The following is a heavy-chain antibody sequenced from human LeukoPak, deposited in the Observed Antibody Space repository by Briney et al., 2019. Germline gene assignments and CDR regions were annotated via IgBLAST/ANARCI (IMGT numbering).Heavy chain of an antibody. CDR3: ARPHLTDSYYYYYYMDV. CDR2: INHSGST. D-gene: IGHD5-18*01. CDR1: GGSFSGYY. V-gene: IGHV4-34*01. Sequence: PSETLSLTCAVYGGSFSGYYRSWIRQPPGKGLEWIGEINHSGSTNYNPSLKSRVTISVDTSKNQFSPKLSSVTAADTAVYYCARPHLTDSYYYYYYMDVWGKGTTVTVSS. J-gene: IGHJ6*03.